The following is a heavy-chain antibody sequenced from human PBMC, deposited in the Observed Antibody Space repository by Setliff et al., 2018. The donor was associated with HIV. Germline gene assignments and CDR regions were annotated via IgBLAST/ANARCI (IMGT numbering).Heavy chain of an antibody. V-gene: IGHV4-39*01. CDR1: GASISSHNYY. Sequence: SETLSLTCTVSGASISSHNYYWGWIRQSPGKGLEWIASIRSSGDTYYNPSLQSRVIISVDTSNNQISLKLTSVTAANTAVYYCTIPASSLAPNWGRGTQVTVSS. CDR3: TIPASSLAPN. CDR2: IRSSGDT. J-gene: IGHJ4*02.